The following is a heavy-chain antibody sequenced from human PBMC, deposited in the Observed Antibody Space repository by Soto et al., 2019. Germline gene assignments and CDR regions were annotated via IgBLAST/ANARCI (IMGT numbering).Heavy chain of an antibody. D-gene: IGHD3-9*01. J-gene: IGHJ5*02. CDR3: AKADYILTGYAFDP. Sequence: PGGSLRLSGVASGFTFDNFLMSWVRQAPGKGLEWVSGISGRDGTISYADSVKGRFTISRDNSKNTLYLRMNSLRAEDTAIYYCAKADYILTGYAFDPWGQGTLVTVTS. CDR2: ISGRDGTI. V-gene: IGHV3-23*01. CDR1: GFTFDNFL.